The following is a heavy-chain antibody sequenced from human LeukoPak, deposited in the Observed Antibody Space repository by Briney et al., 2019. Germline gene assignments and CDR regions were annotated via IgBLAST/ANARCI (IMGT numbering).Heavy chain of an antibody. V-gene: IGHV3-33*01. J-gene: IGHJ4*02. CDR3: ARDGGITRTHGDSDAYYFDY. CDR1: GFTFSSYG. Sequence: PGRSLRLSCAASGFTFSSYGMHWVRQAPGKGLEWVAVIWYDGSNKYYADSVKGRFTISRDNSKNTLYLQMNSLRAEDTAVYYCARDGGITRTHGDSDAYYFDYWGQGTLVTVSS. CDR2: IWYDGSNK. D-gene: IGHD1-14*01.